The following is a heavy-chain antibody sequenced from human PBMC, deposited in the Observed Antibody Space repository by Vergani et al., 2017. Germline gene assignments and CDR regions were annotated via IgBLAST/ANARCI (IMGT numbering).Heavy chain of an antibody. D-gene: IGHD6-19*01. Sequence: QLQLQESGPGLVKPSETLSLTCTVSGVSIGSNSYYWGWIRQPPGKGLEWIGTIYYTGTTYYNEAHKSRLTISVDTSKNQFSLNLTSVTAADTAVYCCTGDGRSGWGGYFQHWGQGTLVTASS. J-gene: IGHJ1*01. CDR3: TGDGRSGWGGYFQH. CDR1: GVSIGSNSYY. V-gene: IGHV4-39*02. CDR2: IYYTGTT.